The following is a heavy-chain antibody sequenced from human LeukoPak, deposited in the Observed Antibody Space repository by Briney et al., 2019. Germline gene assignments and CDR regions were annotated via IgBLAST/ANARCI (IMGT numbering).Heavy chain of an antibody. J-gene: IGHJ4*02. CDR1: GFTLSSYA. CDR3: AKDRHSSWYELDY. Sequence: PGGSLRLSCAASGFTLSSYAMSGVRHAPGKGLEWGALISGSGGSTYYADSVKGRFTSSRDNSKNTLDLQINSLRAEDTAVYYCAKDRHSSWYELDYWGQGTLVTVSP. CDR2: ISGSGGST. V-gene: IGHV3-23*01. D-gene: IGHD6-13*01.